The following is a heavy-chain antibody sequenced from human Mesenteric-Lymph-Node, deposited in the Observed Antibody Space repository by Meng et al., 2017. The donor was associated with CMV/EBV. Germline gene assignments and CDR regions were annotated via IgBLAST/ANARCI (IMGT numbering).Heavy chain of an antibody. CDR1: GFTFSSSW. CDR2: INSDGSST. D-gene: IGHD4-17*01. CDR3: ARSTVPYATYYGMDV. J-gene: IGHJ6*02. V-gene: IGHV3-74*01. Sequence: GESLKISCAASGFTFSSSWMHWVRQPTGKGLVWVSRINSDGSSTSYADSVKGQFTTSRDNAKNTLYLQMNSLRAEDTAVYYCARSTVPYATYYGMDVWGQGTTVTVSS.